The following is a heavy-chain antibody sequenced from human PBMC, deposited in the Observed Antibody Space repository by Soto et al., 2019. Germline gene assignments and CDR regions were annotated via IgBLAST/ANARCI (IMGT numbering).Heavy chain of an antibody. D-gene: IGHD2-15*01. J-gene: IGHJ4*02. Sequence: QVQLVQSGAEVKKPGSSVKVSCKASGGTLSSYTISWVRQAPGQGLEWMGRIIPILGIANYAQKFQGRVTITADKATSTAYMERSSLRSEDTAVYYCASRVGCSGGSCYVDYWGQGTLVTVSS. CDR2: IIPILGIA. CDR3: ASRVGCSGGSCYVDY. CDR1: GGTLSSYT. V-gene: IGHV1-69*02.